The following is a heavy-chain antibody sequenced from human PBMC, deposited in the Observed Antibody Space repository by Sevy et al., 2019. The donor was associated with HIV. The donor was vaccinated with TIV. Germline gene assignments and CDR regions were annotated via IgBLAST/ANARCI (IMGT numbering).Heavy chain of an antibody. CDR2: IRGSGGST. D-gene: IGHD5-12*01. CDR3: AKIGAYSGYASFDAFAM. J-gene: IGHJ3*02. V-gene: IGHV3-23*01. CDR1: GFSFSSYA. Sequence: GGSLRLSCAASGFSFSSYAMNWVRQAPGKGLEWISGIRGSGGSTYYADSVKGRFTISRDNSKNTLYLQMNSLRSEDTAIYYCAKIGAYSGYASFDAFAMWGQGTMVTASS.